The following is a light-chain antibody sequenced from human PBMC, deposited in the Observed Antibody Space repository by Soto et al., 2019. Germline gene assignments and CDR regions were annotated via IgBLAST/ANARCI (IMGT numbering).Light chain of an antibody. CDR3: QQYSTYPRP. CDR2: TAS. J-gene: IGKJ5*01. V-gene: IGKV1D-16*01. Sequence: DIRLTQSPSSLSASVGDRVTITCRASQGVGTFLAWYQHKPGKAPKSLIKTASTLQSGVPSRFSGIGSGTDFTLTISSLQPEDFATYYCQQYSTYPRPFGQGTRVDLK. CDR1: QGVGTF.